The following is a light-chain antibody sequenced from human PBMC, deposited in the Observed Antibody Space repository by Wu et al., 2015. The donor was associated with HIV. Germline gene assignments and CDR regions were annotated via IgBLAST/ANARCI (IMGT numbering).Light chain of an antibody. Sequence: EIVLTQSPGTLSLSPGERATLSCRASQSITSDYLAWYQQKPGQAPRLLIYGASNRATGIPDRFSGSGSGTDFTFTINRLEPEDFAVYYCQQYGSSRTFGQGTKVEIK. J-gene: IGKJ1*01. V-gene: IGKV3-20*01. CDR2: GAS. CDR1: QSITSDY. CDR3: QQYGSSRT.